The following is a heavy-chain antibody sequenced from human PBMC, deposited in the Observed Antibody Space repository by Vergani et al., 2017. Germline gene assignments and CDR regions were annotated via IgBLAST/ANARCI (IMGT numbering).Heavy chain of an antibody. CDR2: INSDGDST. CDR3: ARDGWELLDYFYYMDV. Sequence: EVQLVASGGGLVQPGGSLRLSCTASGFTFSNYWMQWVRQAPGKGLMWVSRINSDGDSTSYADSVKGRFTISRDTAKNTLYLQMASLRAEDTAVYYCARDGWELLDYFYYMDVWGKWTTVTVSS. J-gene: IGHJ6*03. CDR1: GFTFSNYW. D-gene: IGHD1-26*01. V-gene: IGHV3-74*01.